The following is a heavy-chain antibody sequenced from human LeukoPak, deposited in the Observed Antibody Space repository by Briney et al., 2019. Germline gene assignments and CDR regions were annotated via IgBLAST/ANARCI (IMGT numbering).Heavy chain of an antibody. CDR1: GGSISSSSYY. CDR2: IYTSGST. D-gene: IGHD3-10*01. J-gene: IGHJ5*02. Sequence: SETLSLTCTVSGGSISSSSYYWSWIRQPAGKGLEWIGRIYTSGSTNYNPSLKSRVTISVDTSKNQFSLKLSSVTAADTAVYYCARSFYGSGYNWFDPWGQGTLVTVSS. V-gene: IGHV4-61*02. CDR3: ARSFYGSGYNWFDP.